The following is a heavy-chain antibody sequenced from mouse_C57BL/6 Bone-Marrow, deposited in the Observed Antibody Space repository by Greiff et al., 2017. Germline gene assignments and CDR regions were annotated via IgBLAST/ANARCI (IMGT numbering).Heavy chain of an antibody. CDR3: FVWVREACFDY. J-gene: IGHJ2*01. CDR2: IHPSSGST. CDR1: GYTFTSYW. D-gene: IGHD2-10*02. V-gene: IGHV1-64*01. Sequence: VQLQQPGAELVKPGASVKLSCKASGYTFTSYWMHWVKQRPGQGLEWIGMIHPSSGSTNYNEKFKSKATLTVDKSSSTAYMQLSSLTSEDSAVYYCFVWVREACFDYWGQGTPLTVSS.